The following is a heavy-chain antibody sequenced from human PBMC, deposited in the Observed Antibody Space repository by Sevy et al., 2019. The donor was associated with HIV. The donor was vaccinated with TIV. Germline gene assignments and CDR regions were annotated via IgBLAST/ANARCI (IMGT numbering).Heavy chain of an antibody. J-gene: IGHJ4*02. CDR1: GFTFRNYG. V-gene: IGHV3-30*02. CDR3: AKDLAGPGRRYFDY. D-gene: IGHD6-13*01. Sequence: GESLKISCAASGFTFRNYGMHWVRQVPGKGLEWVTFIRYDGSDKYYGASVKGRFTISRDDSKNTLYLQMDSLRAEDTAIYYCAKDLAGPGRRYFDYWGQGTLVTVSS. CDR2: IRYDGSDK.